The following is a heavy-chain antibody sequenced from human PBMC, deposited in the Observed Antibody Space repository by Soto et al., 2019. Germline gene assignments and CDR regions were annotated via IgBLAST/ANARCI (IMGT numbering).Heavy chain of an antibody. CDR2: IYYSGST. D-gene: IGHD2-8*02. CDR1: GGSISSYY. J-gene: IGHJ5*02. Sequence: SETLSLTGTVSGGSISSYYWSWIRQPPGKGLEWIGYIYYSGSTNYNPSLKSRVTISVDTSKNQFSLKLSSVTAADTAVYYCARGFTGSAGRFDPWGQGTVVTVSS. CDR3: ARGFTGSAGRFDP. V-gene: IGHV4-59*01.